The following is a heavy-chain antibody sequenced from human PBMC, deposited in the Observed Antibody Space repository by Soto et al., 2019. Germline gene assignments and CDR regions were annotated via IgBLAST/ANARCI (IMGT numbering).Heavy chain of an antibody. V-gene: IGHV4-34*01. CDR3: ARRDTSYLGAVDV. J-gene: IGHJ6*02. CDR2: INHSGST. Sequence: SETLSLTCAVYGGSFSGYYWSWIRQPPGKGLEWIGEINHSGSTNYNPSLKSRVTISVDTSKNQFSLKLSSVTAADTAVYYCARRDTSYLGAVDVWGQGTTVTVSS. D-gene: IGHD2-21*01. CDR1: GGSFSGYY.